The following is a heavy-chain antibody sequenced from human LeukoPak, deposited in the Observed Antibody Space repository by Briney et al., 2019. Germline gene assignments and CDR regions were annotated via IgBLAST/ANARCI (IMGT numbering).Heavy chain of an antibody. CDR3: ARIWTGGY. CDR2: IYTSGST. CDR1: GASISSGTYY. D-gene: IGHD3/OR15-3a*01. Sequence: SQTLSLTCTVSGASISSGTYYWRWLRQPAGTGLEWIGRIYTSGSTNYNPSLKRRVTISIDTSKNQCSLRLNSMTAADTAVYYCARIWTGGYWGQGTLVTVSS. V-gene: IGHV4-61*02. J-gene: IGHJ4*02.